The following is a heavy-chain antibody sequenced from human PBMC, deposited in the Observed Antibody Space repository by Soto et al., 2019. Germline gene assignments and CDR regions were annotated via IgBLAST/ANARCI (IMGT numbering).Heavy chain of an antibody. D-gene: IGHD5-18*01. J-gene: IGHJ4*02. Sequence: ASVKVSCKASGYTFTSYDINWVRQATGQGLEWMGWMNPNSGNTGYAQKFQGSVTMTRNTSISTAYMELSSLRSEDTAVYYCARSSGYSYGFDYWGQGTLVTVSS. CDR2: MNPNSGNT. CDR1: GYTFTSYD. V-gene: IGHV1-8*01. CDR3: ARSSGYSYGFDY.